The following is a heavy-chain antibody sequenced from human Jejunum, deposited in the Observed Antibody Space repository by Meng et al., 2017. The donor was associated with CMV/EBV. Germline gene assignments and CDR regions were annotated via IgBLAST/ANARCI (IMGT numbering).Heavy chain of an antibody. V-gene: IGHV3-66*03. CDR1: FNGSSNY. CDR2: IYKRGTI. Sequence: FNGSSNYMTWVRQAPGKGLEWVSGIYKRGTIYYADSVKGRFTISRDNSKNTLYLQMNSLRVEDTAVYYCAREGFGVDFYYYALDVWGQGTTVTVSS. D-gene: IGHD3-3*01. J-gene: IGHJ6*02. CDR3: AREGFGVDFYYYALDV.